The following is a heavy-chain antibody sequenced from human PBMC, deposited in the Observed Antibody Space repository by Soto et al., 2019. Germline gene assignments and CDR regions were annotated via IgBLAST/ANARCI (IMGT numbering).Heavy chain of an antibody. D-gene: IGHD5-12*01. CDR3: VRIGRKSQTLYSWFDS. CDR1: DHSIRSDFY. V-gene: IGHV4-38-2*01. Sequence: PSETLSLTCVVSDHSIRSDFYWGWIRESPGKGLEWIGSIYHSGFTYYNPSLRSRLTISIDTSKSQFSLMLTSVTAADTALYHCVRIGRKSQTLYSWFDSWGQGSLVTVYS. J-gene: IGHJ5*01. CDR2: IYHSGFT.